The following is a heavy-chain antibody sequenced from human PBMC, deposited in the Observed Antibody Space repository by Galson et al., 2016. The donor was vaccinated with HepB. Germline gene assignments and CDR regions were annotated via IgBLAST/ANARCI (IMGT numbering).Heavy chain of an antibody. CDR1: GFTFSSYA. CDR3: ARQYWGGPSDY. V-gene: IGHV4-34*12. Sequence: LRLSCAASGFTFSSYAMHWVRQRQAPGKGLEWIGQIFHSGRVNYTPSLASRVTISIDTSNNHFSLRLTSVTAADTALYYCARQYWGGPSDYWGQGTLVTVSS. CDR2: IFHSGRV. J-gene: IGHJ4*02. D-gene: IGHD2/OR15-2a*01.